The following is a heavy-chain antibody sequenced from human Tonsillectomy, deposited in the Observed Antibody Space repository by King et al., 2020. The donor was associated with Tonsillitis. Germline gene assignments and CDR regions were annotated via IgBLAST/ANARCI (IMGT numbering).Heavy chain of an antibody. CDR3: ARARGGSYLFAY. J-gene: IGHJ4*02. CDR1: GFTFTSYY. Sequence: VQLVQSGAEVKKPGASVKVSCKASGFTFTSYYFHLVRQAPGHGRELGGWINPNSGGTDYDKTFQGRFTMTRDTFITTVYMDLRRLRSDDTALYYCARARGGSYLFAYWGQGTLVTVSS. D-gene: IGHD1-26*01. V-gene: IGHV1-2*02. CDR2: INPNSGGT.